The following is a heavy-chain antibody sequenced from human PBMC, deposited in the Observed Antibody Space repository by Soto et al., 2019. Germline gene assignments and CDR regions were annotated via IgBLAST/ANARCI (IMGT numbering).Heavy chain of an antibody. J-gene: IGHJ4*02. CDR2: INWNGGST. CDR3: ARLPGIAVAGSVDY. D-gene: IGHD6-19*01. V-gene: IGHV3-20*04. CDR1: GFTFDDYG. Sequence: EVQLVESGGGVVRPGGSLRLSCAASGFTFDDYGMSWVRQAPGKGLEWVSGINWNGGSTGYADSVKGRFTISRDNAKNSMYLQMNSLRAEDTAFYYCARLPGIAVAGSVDYWGQGTLVTVSS.